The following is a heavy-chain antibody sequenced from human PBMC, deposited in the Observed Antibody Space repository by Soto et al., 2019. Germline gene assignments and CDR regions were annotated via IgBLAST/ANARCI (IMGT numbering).Heavy chain of an antibody. Sequence: HPGGSLRLSCAASGFTFTRYSMNWVRQAPGKGLEWVSHISSSSSMVYYADSVKGRFSISRDNAKNSLYLEMNSLRAEDTAVYYCASYDNTNAFDVWGQGTMVTVSS. CDR3: ASYDNTNAFDV. J-gene: IGHJ3*01. CDR2: ISSSSSMV. D-gene: IGHD3-10*01. V-gene: IGHV3-48*01. CDR1: GFTFTRYS.